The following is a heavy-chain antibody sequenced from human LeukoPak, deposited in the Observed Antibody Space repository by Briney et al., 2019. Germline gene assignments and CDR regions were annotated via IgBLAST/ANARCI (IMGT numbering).Heavy chain of an antibody. J-gene: IGHJ4*02. Sequence: GASVKVSCKASGGTFRSYAISWVRQAPGQGLEWMGRIIPIFGTANYAQKFQGRVTITTDESTSTAYMELSSLRSEDTAVYYCAETYYYDSSGYYSDYWGQGTLVTVSS. CDR1: GGTFRSYA. CDR2: IIPIFGTA. D-gene: IGHD3-22*01. CDR3: AETYYYDSSGYYSDY. V-gene: IGHV1-69*05.